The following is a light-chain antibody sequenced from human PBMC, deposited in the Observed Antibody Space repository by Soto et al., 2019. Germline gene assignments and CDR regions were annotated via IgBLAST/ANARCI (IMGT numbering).Light chain of an antibody. CDR2: DVS. CDR1: SSDVGGYNY. V-gene: IGLV2-14*03. CDR3: SSYTSTSTVI. J-gene: IGLJ2*01. Sequence: QSVLTQPASVSGSPGQSITISCNGTSSDVGGYNYVSWYQHHPGKAPKLMLYDVSNRPSGLSNRFSGSKSGNTASLTISGLQAEDEADYYCSSYTSTSTVIFGGGTKLTVL.